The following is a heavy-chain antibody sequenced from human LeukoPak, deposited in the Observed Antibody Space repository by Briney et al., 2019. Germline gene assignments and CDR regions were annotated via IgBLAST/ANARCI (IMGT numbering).Heavy chain of an antibody. Sequence: SGGSLRLSCAASGFTFSSYAMSWVRQAPGKGLEWVPAISGSGGSTYYADSVKGRFTISGDNSKNTLYLQMNSLRAEDTAVYYCAKVAMGYYYDSSGLTLDYWGQGTLVTVSS. V-gene: IGHV3-23*01. CDR3: AKVAMGYYYDSSGLTLDY. CDR1: GFTFSSYA. CDR2: ISGSGGST. J-gene: IGHJ4*02. D-gene: IGHD3-22*01.